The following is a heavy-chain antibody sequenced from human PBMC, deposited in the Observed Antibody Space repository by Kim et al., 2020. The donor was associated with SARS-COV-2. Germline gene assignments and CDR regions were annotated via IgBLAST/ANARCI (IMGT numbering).Heavy chain of an antibody. D-gene: IGHD5-18*01. Sequence: YNPSLKSRVTISVDTSKNQFSLKLSSVTAADTAVYYCAGGYNYGYWYFDPWGRGTLVTVSS. J-gene: IGHJ2*01. V-gene: IGHV4-59*09. CDR3: AGGYNYGYWYFDP.